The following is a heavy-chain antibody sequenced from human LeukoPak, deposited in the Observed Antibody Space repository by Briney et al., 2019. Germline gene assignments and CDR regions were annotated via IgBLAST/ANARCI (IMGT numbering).Heavy chain of an antibody. CDR1: GFSFSSYG. CDR2: ISYDGSNK. J-gene: IGHJ6*02. D-gene: IGHD2-2*01. Sequence: GGSLRLSCAASGFSFSSYGMHWVRQAPGKGLEWVALISYDGSNKYYADSVNGRFTISRDNSKNTLYLQMNSLRAEDTAVYYCATDGVVVPAARYYYYAMDVWGQGTTVTVSS. V-gene: IGHV3-30*03. CDR3: ATDGVVVPAARYYYYAMDV.